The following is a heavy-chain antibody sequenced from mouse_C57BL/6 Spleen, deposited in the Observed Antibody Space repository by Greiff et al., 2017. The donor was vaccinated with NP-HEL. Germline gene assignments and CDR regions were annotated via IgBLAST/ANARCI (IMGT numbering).Heavy chain of an antibody. CDR3: TEGGMEAIYFDY. D-gene: IGHD2-10*02. CDR2: IRLKSDNYAT. J-gene: IGHJ2*01. V-gene: IGHV6-3*01. CDR1: GFTFSNYW. Sequence: EVQRVESGGGLVQPGGSMKLSCVASGFTFSNYWMNWVRQSPEKGLEWVAQIRLKSDNYATHYAESVKGRFTISRDDSKSSVYLQMNNLRAEDTGIYYCTEGGMEAIYFDYWGQGTTLTVSS.